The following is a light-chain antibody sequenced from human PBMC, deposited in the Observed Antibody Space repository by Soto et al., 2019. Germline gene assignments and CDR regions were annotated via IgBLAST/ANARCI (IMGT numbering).Light chain of an antibody. Sequence: DIQMTQSPSSLSASVGDRVTITCRASQSISSYLNLYQQKPGKAPRLLIYAASSLQSGVPSRLSGSGSGTDFTLTISSLQPEYFATYYWQQSYSTPYPFGQRTKLDIK. J-gene: IGKJ2*01. CDR1: QSISSY. CDR2: AAS. CDR3: QQSYSTPYP. V-gene: IGKV1-39*01.